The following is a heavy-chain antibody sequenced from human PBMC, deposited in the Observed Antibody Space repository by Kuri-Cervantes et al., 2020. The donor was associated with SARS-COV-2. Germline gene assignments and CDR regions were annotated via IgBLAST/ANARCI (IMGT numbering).Heavy chain of an antibody. CDR3: AITTENLTTVTIRGWYFDL. V-gene: IGHV4-34*01. J-gene: IGHJ2*01. D-gene: IGHD4-11*01. CDR2: INDSGAT. CDR1: GGSFSGYQ. Sequence: GSLRLSCAVYGGSFSGYQWSWIRQTPGMGLEWIGQINDSGATKYNPSLKSRVIVSMDKSKNQFSLKLSSVTAADTAVYYCAITTENLTTVTIRGWYFDLWGRGTLVTVSS.